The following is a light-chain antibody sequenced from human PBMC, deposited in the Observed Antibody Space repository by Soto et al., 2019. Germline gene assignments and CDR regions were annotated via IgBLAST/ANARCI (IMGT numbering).Light chain of an antibody. J-gene: IGKJ5*01. Sequence: EVGLSQSPGALSLSPGDRVTLTFRASQRVDDSHSSWYQLRPGQAPRLLIYGASTRATGIPDRFSGSGSGTDFSLTISGLKPEDFAVYYCQQYRMSPNTFGQGTLLDI. CDR2: GAS. V-gene: IGKV3-20*01. CDR1: QRVDDSH. CDR3: QQYRMSPNT.